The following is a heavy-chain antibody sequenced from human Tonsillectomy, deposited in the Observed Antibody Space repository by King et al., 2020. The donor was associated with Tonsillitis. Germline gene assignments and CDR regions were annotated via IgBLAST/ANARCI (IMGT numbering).Heavy chain of an antibody. CDR2: IYYSGST. Sequence: LQLQESGPGLVKPSETLSLTCTVSGGSISSSSYYWGWIRQPPGKGLEWIGSIYYSGSTYYNPSLKSRVTISVDTSKNQFSLKLSSVTAADTAVYYCARRYSGGYWPLEYYFDYWGQGTLVTVSS. V-gene: IGHV4-39*01. CDR3: ARRYSGGYWPLEYYFDY. D-gene: IGHD1-26*01. CDR1: GGSISSSSYY. J-gene: IGHJ4*02.